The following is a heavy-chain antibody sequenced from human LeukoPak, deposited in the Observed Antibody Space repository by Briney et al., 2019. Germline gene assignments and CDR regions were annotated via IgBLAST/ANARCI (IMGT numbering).Heavy chain of an antibody. D-gene: IGHD5-18*01. CDR1: GFTFSGSA. CDR2: IRTEAKSYAT. J-gene: IGHJ6*03. CDR3: TREKEGHNFGLDYYYYYMDV. Sequence: GGSLRLSCAASGFTFSGSAMHWGRQASGKGLEWVGQIRTEAKSYATAYAASVKGRFSISRDDSKNTAYLQMNSLETEDTAVYYCTREKEGHNFGLDYYYYYMDVWGKGTTVTVSS. V-gene: IGHV3-73*01.